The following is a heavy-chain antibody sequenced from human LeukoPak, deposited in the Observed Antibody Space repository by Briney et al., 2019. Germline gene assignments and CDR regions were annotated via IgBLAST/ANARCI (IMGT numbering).Heavy chain of an antibody. CDR1: GFTFSTYA. Sequence: PGESLGLSCAASGFTFSTYAISWVRQAPGKGLEWVSGVSGSGDNTYYADSVKGRFTVSRDNSKSAVYLQMNSLRVDDTAVYYCARGRLPKYYFDSWGQGTLVTVSS. V-gene: IGHV3-23*01. J-gene: IGHJ4*02. D-gene: IGHD4-11*01. CDR3: ARGRLPKYYFDS. CDR2: VSGSGDNT.